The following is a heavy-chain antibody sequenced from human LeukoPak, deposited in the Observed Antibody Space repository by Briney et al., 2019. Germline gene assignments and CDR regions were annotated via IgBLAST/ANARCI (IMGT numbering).Heavy chain of an antibody. V-gene: IGHV1-8*01. D-gene: IGHD3-22*01. Sequence: GASVKVSCKASGYTFTSYDINWVRQATGQGLEWMGWMNPNSGNTGYAQKFQGRVTMTRNTSISTAYMELSSLRSEDTAVYYCATYESSGYYYRHWGQGTLVTVSS. CDR1: GYTFTSYD. CDR2: MNPNSGNT. J-gene: IGHJ1*01. CDR3: ATYESSGYYYRH.